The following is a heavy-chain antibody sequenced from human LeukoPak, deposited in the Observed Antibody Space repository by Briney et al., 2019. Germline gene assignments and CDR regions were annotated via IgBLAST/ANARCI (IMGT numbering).Heavy chain of an antibody. CDR3: ARGRSSSSSAFDY. D-gene: IGHD6-6*01. Sequence: SQTLSLTCTVSGGSISSGGYYWRWIRQHPGKGLEWIGYIHYSGSTYYNPSLKSRVTISVDTSKNQFSLKLSSVTAADTAVYYCARGRSSSSSAFDYWGLGTLVTVSS. V-gene: IGHV4-31*03. CDR2: IHYSGST. J-gene: IGHJ4*02. CDR1: GGSISSGGYY.